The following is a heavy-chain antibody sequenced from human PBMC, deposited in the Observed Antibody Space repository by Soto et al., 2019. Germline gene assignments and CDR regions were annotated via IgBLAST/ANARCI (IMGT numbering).Heavy chain of an antibody. D-gene: IGHD6-25*01. V-gene: IGHV1-69*02. CDR3: ACSEGDDAFDN. CDR1: GGTFSSYT. CDR2: IIPILGIA. Sequence: QVQLVQSGAEVKKPGSSVKVSCEASGGTFSSYTICWVRQAPGQGLEWMGGIIPILGIANYAQKFQGRVTITADKSTRTTYMELSSLRSEDTAVYYCACSEGDDAFDNWGQGTIVTVSS. J-gene: IGHJ3*02.